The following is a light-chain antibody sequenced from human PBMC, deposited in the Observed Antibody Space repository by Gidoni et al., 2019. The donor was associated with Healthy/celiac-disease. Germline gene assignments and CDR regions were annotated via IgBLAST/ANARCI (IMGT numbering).Light chain of an antibody. CDR1: SSDVGCYNY. CDR3: SSYTSSSVV. Sequence: QSALTQPASVSGSPGQSITISCTGTSSDVGCYNYVSWYQQHPGKAPKLMIYEVSTRPSGVSNRFSGSKSGNTASLTISGLQAEDEADYYCSSYTSSSVVFGGGTKLTVL. J-gene: IGLJ2*01. V-gene: IGLV2-14*01. CDR2: EVS.